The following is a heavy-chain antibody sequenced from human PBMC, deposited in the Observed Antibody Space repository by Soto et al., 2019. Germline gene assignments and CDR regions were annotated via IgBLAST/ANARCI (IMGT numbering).Heavy chain of an antibody. Sequence: SETLSLTCTVSGGSISSGDYYWTWIRQLPGKGLEWIGYIYFSGSTYHNPSLKSRVTISVDTSKNQFSLKLSSVTAADTAVYYCARVGCTSSSCHGRGFYYGMDVWGQGTTVTVSS. V-gene: IGHV4-30-4*01. CDR1: GGSISSGDYY. CDR3: ARVGCTSSSCHGRGFYYGMDV. CDR2: IYFSGST. J-gene: IGHJ6*02. D-gene: IGHD6-13*01.